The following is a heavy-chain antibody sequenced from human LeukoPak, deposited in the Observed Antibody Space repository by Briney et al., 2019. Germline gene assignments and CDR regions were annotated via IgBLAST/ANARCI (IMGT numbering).Heavy chain of an antibody. CDR3: ARGRYCGGDCATDAFDI. J-gene: IGHJ3*02. CDR2: ISSSSSTI. Sequence: GGSLRLSCAASGFTFSSYSMNWVRQAPGKGLEWVSYISSSSSTIYYADSVKGRFTISRDNAKNSLYLQMNSLRDEDTAVYYCARGRYCGGDCATDAFDIWGQGTMVTVPS. CDR1: GFTFSSYS. V-gene: IGHV3-48*02. D-gene: IGHD2-21*02.